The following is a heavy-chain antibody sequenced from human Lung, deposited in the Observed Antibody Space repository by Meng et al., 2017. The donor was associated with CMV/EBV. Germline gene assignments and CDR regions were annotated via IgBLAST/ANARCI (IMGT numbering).Heavy chain of an antibody. CDR1: GFTFSSSY. CDR2: IKYDGSDK. CDR3: ARDPHFGALDY. D-gene: IGHD3-10*01. J-gene: IGHJ4*02. V-gene: IGHV3-7*01. Sequence: GXXRLSCVASGFTFSSSYMSWVRQAPGKGLEWVANIKYDGSDKGYVGSVEGRFTISRDNAKNSVYLQMNTLRVEDTAVYYCARDPHFGALDYWGQGTLVTVSS.